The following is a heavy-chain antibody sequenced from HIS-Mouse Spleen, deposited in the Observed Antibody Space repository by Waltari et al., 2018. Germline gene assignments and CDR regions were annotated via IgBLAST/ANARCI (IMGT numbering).Heavy chain of an antibody. J-gene: IGHJ3*02. CDR2: IYSGGST. V-gene: IGHV3-66*04. D-gene: IGHD3-22*01. CDR3: ARLTYYYDSSGYLDAFDI. Sequence: EVQLVESGGGLVQPGGSLRLSCADSGFPVIRNYMRWVRQAPGKGLEWVSVIYSGGSTYYADSVKGRFTISRDNSKNTLYLQMNSLRAEDTAVYYCARLTYYYDSSGYLDAFDIWGQGTMVTVSS. CDR1: GFPVIRNY.